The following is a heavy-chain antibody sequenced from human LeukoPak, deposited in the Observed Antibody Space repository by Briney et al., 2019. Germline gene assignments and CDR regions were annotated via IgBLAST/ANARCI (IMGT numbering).Heavy chain of an antibody. CDR1: GFTFSSYA. CDR3: ATSPAALYSGSYYDFDY. CDR2: ISGSGGST. Sequence: GGSLRLSCAASGFTFSSYAMSWVRQAPGKGLEWVSAISGSGGSTYYADSVKGRFTISRDNSKNTLYLQMNSLRAEDTAVYYCATSPAALYSGSYYDFDYWGQGTLVTVSS. J-gene: IGHJ4*02. V-gene: IGHV3-23*01. D-gene: IGHD1-26*01.